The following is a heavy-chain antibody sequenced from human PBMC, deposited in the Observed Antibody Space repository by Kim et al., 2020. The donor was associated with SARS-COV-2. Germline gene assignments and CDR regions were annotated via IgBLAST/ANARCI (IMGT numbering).Heavy chain of an antibody. CDR2: ISWNSGSI. V-gene: IGHV3-9*01. J-gene: IGHJ6*02. Sequence: GGSLRLSCAASGFTFDDYAMHWVRQAPGKGLEWVSGISWNSGSIGYADSVKGLFTISRDNAKNSLYLQMNSLRAEDTALYYCAKDTFGYYGSGRYYYYGMDVWGQGTTVTVSS. D-gene: IGHD3-10*01. CDR1: GFTFDDYA. CDR3: AKDTFGYYGSGRYYYYGMDV.